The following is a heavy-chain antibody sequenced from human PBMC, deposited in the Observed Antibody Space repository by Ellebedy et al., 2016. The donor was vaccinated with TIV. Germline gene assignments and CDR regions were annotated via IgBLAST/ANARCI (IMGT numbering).Heavy chain of an antibody. J-gene: IGHJ4*02. Sequence: GESLKISCAASGFTFSDHYMSWIRQAPGRRMEWVSYISGDGITIYYPDSVKGRFTISRDNAKNSLYLQMNSLTAEDTAVYYCARGGGPELDYWGQGTLVTVSS. D-gene: IGHD3-16*01. V-gene: IGHV3-11*01. CDR1: GFTFSDHY. CDR2: ISGDGITI. CDR3: ARGGGPELDY.